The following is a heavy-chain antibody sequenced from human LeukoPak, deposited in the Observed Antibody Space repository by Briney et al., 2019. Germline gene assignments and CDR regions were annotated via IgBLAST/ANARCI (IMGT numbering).Heavy chain of an antibody. CDR1: GGSISSYY. CDR3: ARAVAGTDYYFDY. Sequence: PSETLSLTCTVSGGSISSYYWSWIRQPPGKGLEWIGYIYYSGSTNYNPSLKSRVTISVDTSKNQFSLKLSSVTAADTAVYYCARAVAGTDYYFDYWGQGTLVTVSS. CDR2: IYYSGST. V-gene: IGHV4-59*01. D-gene: IGHD6-19*01. J-gene: IGHJ4*02.